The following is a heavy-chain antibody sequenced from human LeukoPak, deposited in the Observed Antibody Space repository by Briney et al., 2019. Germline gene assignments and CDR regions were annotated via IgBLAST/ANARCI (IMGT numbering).Heavy chain of an antibody. CDR3: ARRGDYMAFGY. J-gene: IGHJ4*02. D-gene: IGHD3-16*01. CDR1: GFTVSNNY. V-gene: IGHV3-53*01. Sequence: PGGSLRLFCAASGFTVSNNYMNWVRQAPGKGLEWVSLIYSGGSTYYADSVKGRFTISRDNAKNSLYLQMNSLRAEDTAAYYCARRGDYMAFGYWGQGTLVTVSS. CDR2: IYSGGST.